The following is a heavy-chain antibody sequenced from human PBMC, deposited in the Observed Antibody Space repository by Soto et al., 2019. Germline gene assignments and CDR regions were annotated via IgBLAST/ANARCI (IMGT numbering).Heavy chain of an antibody. V-gene: IGHV4-30-4*01. D-gene: IGHD2-2*01. J-gene: IGHJ5*02. CDR2: IYYTGKT. CDR1: GDYIHVGGYY. CDR3: GRDLTSNANCIDP. Sequence: TLSLTCSVSGDYIHVGGYYWTWIRQRPGKGLEWMGYIYYTGKTYYNPSLESRLTMPVDRSKNQFSLRLTSVTAADTAVYFCGRDLTSNANCIDPWGQGTLVTVS.